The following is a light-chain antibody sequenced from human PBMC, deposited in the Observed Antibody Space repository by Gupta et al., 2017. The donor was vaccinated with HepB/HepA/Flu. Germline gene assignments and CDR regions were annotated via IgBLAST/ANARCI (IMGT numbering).Light chain of an antibody. CDR1: QSIRNY. V-gene: IGKV1-33*01. Sequence: DIQMTQSPSSLSASVGDRVTITCRASQSIRNYLNWYQQKPGKAPKLLIYTASSLQSGVPTRFSGSGSGTDFTFTISSLQPEDIATYYCQQYDNLPLTFGGGTKVEIK. CDR2: TAS. CDR3: QQYDNLPLT. J-gene: IGKJ4*01.